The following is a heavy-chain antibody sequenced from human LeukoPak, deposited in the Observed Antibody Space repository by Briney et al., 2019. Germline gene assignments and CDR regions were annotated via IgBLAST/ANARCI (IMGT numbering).Heavy chain of an antibody. CDR2: IRYDGSNK. CDR1: GFTFGSYG. Sequence: GGSLRLSCAASGFTFGSYGMHWVRQAPGKGLEWVSFIRYDGSNKYYADSVKGRFTISRDNSKNTLYLQMNRLRAEDTAVYYCAKDTTTVTGHAFDIWGQGTMVTVSS. CDR3: AKDTTTVTGHAFDI. J-gene: IGHJ3*02. D-gene: IGHD4-17*01. V-gene: IGHV3-30*02.